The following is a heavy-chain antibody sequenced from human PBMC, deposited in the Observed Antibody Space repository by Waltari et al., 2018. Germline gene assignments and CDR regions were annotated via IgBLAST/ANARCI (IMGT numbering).Heavy chain of an antibody. V-gene: IGHV4-61*09. CDR3: TRDFDY. J-gene: IGHJ4*02. CDR2: INTSGSN. CDR1: GGSISGGGYY. Sequence: QVQLQESGPGLVKPSQTLSLTCTVSGGSISGGGYYWSWLRRPAGKVLVWVGYINTSGSNNFNPPLKSPVTISVDTSKNQFTLKRSAVTAADTAVYYCTRDFDYWGQGTLVTVSS.